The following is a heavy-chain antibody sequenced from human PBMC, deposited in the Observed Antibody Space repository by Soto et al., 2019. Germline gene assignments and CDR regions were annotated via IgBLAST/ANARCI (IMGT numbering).Heavy chain of an antibody. D-gene: IGHD6-6*01. CDR3: AKVSSAHYYYGMDV. Sequence: QVQLVESGGGVVQPGRSLRLSCAASGFTFSSYGMHWVRQAPGKGLEWVAVISYDGSNKYYADSVKGRFTISRDNSKNTLYLQMNSLRAEDTAVYYCAKVSSAHYYYGMDVWGQGTTVTVSS. CDR2: ISYDGSNK. V-gene: IGHV3-30*18. J-gene: IGHJ6*02. CDR1: GFTFSSYG.